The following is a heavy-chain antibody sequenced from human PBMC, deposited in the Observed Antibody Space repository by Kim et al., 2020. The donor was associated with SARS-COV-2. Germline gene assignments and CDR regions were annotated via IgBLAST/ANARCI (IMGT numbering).Heavy chain of an antibody. V-gene: IGHV4-34*01. CDR1: GGSFSGYY. D-gene: IGHD6-6*01. J-gene: IGHJ5*02. Sequence: SETLSLTCAVYGGSFSGYYWSWIRQPPGKGLEWIGEINHSGSTNYNPSLKSRVTISVDTSKNQFSLKLSSVTAADTAVYYCARGPYSSSPLNRFDPWGQG. CDR3: ARGPYSSSPLNRFDP. CDR2: INHSGST.